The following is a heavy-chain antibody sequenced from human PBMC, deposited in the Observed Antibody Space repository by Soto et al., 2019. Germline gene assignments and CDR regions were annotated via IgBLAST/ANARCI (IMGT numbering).Heavy chain of an antibody. CDR3: ARQDRYEQLVI. D-gene: IGHD6-6*01. Sequence: VPMKDPRKGVGYSFAGYCIGRVSKMHGKGLECMGVIYAGDPDTRYRPSFQGQVTTSANKSISTAYLQWSSLKASDTSMYYCARQDRYEQLVIWGQGTLVTVSS. CDR2: IYAGDPDT. J-gene: IGHJ4*02. CDR1: GYSFAGYC. V-gene: IGHV5-51*01.